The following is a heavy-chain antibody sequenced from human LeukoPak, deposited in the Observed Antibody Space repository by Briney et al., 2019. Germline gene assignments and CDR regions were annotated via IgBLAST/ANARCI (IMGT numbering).Heavy chain of an antibody. CDR3: ARDRRAIATAGEYYFDY. Sequence: ASVKVSCKASGYTFTSYYMHWVRQAPGQGLEWMGLINPTGGSTGYAQKLQGRVTMTTDTSTSTAYMELRSLRSDDTAVYYCARDRRAIATAGEYYFDYWGQGILVTVSS. CDR2: INPTGGST. D-gene: IGHD6-13*01. V-gene: IGHV1-46*01. CDR1: GYTFTSYY. J-gene: IGHJ4*02.